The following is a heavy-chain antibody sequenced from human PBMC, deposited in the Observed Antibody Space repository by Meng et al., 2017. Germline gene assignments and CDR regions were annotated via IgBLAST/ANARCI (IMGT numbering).Heavy chain of an antibody. D-gene: IGHD6-19*01. Sequence: GESLKISCAASGFTFSSSSMSWVRQAPGKGLEWVSAISGSGGSTYYADSVKGRFTISRDNSKNTLYLQMNSLRAEDTAVYYCAKSDSSGWYKYFDYWGQGTLVTVSS. CDR2: ISGSGGST. CDR1: GFTFSSSS. CDR3: AKSDSSGWYKYFDY. J-gene: IGHJ4*02. V-gene: IGHV3-23*01.